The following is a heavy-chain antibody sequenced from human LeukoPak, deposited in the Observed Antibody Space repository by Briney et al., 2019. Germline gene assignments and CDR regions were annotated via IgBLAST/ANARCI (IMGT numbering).Heavy chain of an antibody. Sequence: PGGSLRLSCAASGFTFSSYGMHWVRQAPGKGLEWVAFVRYDGSNKYYADSVKGRFTISRDNSKNTLYLQMNSLRAEDTAVYYFAKDMRSSGWYFLAPYFDYWGQGTLVTVSS. D-gene: IGHD6-19*01. CDR2: VRYDGSNK. V-gene: IGHV3-30*02. CDR3: AKDMRSSGWYFLAPYFDY. CDR1: GFTFSSYG. J-gene: IGHJ4*02.